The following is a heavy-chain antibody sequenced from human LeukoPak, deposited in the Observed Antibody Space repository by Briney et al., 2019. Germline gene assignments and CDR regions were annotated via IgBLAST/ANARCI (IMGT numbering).Heavy chain of an antibody. V-gene: IGHV6-1*01. CDR3: SRELAWGPADY. CDR2: TYIRSGWYN. D-gene: IGHD7-27*01. J-gene: IGHJ4*02. Sequence: SQTLSLTCAISGDSVSSNSAAWGWIRQSPSSGLERLGRTYIRSGWYNDYAVSVESRLTINPATSKNQVSLQLTSVTPEDTAVYYCSRELAWGPADYGGQGTLVTVSS. CDR1: GDSVSSNSAA.